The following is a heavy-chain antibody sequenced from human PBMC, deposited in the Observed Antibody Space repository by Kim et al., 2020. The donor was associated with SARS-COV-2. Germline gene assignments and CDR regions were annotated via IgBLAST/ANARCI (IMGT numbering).Heavy chain of an antibody. D-gene: IGHD3-10*01. CDR1: GFTFSSYG. J-gene: IGHJ6*02. CDR3: AKDITYYYGSGSYGMGPYYYYGMDV. Sequence: GGSLRLSCAASGFTFSSYGMHWVRQAPGKGLEWVAVISYDGSNKYYADSVKGRFTISRDNSKNTLYLQMNSLRAEDTAVYYCAKDITYYYGSGSYGMGPYYYYGMDVWGQGTTVTVSS. V-gene: IGHV3-30*18. CDR2: ISYDGSNK.